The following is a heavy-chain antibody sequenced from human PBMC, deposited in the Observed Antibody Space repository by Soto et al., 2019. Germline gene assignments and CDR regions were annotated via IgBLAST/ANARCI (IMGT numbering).Heavy chain of an antibody. Sequence: QPGGSLRLSCAASGFTFSSYAMHWVRQAPGKGLEWVAVISYDGSNKYYADSVKGRFTISRDNSKNTLYLQMNSLRAEDTAVYYCASPPNEYSSPYYFDYWGQGTLVTVSS. D-gene: IGHD6-6*01. CDR1: GFTFSSYA. V-gene: IGHV3-30-3*01. J-gene: IGHJ4*02. CDR3: ASPPNEYSSPYYFDY. CDR2: ISYDGSNK.